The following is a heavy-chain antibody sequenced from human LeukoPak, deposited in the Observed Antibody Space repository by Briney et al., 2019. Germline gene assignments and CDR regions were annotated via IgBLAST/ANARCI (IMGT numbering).Heavy chain of an antibody. V-gene: IGHV3-7*03. Sequence: GGSLRLSCAASGFTFSSYWMSWVRQAPGKGLXXXXXIKQDGSEKYYVDSVKGRFTISRDNAKNSLYLQMNSLRAEDTAVYYCARDRLLWFGELLSLDYWGQGTLVTVSS. CDR3: ARDRLLWFGELLSLDY. CDR2: IKQDGSEK. J-gene: IGHJ4*02. D-gene: IGHD3-10*01. CDR1: GFTFSSYW.